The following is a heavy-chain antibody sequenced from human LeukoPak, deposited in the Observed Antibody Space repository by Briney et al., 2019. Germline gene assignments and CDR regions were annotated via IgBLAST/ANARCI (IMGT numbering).Heavy chain of an antibody. CDR1: GYSFTSYW. V-gene: IGHV5-51*01. CDR3: ARQDGAAKYYFDY. CDR2: IYPGDSDT. Sequence: GESLKISCKGSGYSFTSYWIGRVRQMPGKGLEWMGVIYPGDSDTRYSPSFQGQVTISADKSISTAYLQWSSLKASDTAIYYCARQDGAAKYYFDYWGQGTLVAVSS. J-gene: IGHJ4*02. D-gene: IGHD5-24*01.